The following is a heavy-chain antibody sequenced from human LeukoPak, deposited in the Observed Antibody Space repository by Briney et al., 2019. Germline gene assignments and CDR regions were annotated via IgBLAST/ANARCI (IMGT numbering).Heavy chain of an antibody. CDR2: IYYSGST. V-gene: IGHV4-59*01. Sequence: SETLSLTCTVSGGSISSYYWSWIRQPPGKGLEWIGYIYYSGSTNYNPSLKSRVTISVDTSKNQFSLKLSSVTAADTAVCYCARTYGGNPYFDYWGQGTLVTVSS. CDR3: ARTYGGNPYFDY. CDR1: GGSISSYY. J-gene: IGHJ4*02. D-gene: IGHD4-23*01.